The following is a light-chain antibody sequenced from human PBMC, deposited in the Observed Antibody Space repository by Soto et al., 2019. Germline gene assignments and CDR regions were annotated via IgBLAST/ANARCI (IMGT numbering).Light chain of an antibody. J-gene: IGKJ2*01. CDR3: QQYGSSPYT. Sequence: EIVLTKSPGTLSLSPGERATLSCRASQSVSANFVAWYHQKPGQPPRLFIYAASGRAAGIPARFSGSGSGTDFTLTISRLEPEDFAVYYCQQYGSSPYTFAQGTKLEI. CDR2: AAS. CDR1: QSVSANF. V-gene: IGKV3-20*01.